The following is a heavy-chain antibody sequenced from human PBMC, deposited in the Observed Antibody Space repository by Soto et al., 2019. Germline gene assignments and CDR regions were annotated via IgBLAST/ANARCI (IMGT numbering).Heavy chain of an antibody. Sequence: SETLSLTCAVYGGSFSGYYWSWIRQPPGKGLEWIGKINHSGITNYNPSLKSRVTISVDTFKKQFSLKLSSVTAADTAVYYCARGSSLLWFGELLSKGDYFDYWGQGTPVTVSS. V-gene: IGHV4-34*01. CDR1: GGSFSGYY. CDR3: ARGSSLLWFGELLSKGDYFDY. J-gene: IGHJ4*02. CDR2: INHSGIT. D-gene: IGHD3-10*01.